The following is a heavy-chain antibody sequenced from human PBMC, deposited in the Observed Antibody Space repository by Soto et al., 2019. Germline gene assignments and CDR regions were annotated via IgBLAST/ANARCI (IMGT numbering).Heavy chain of an antibody. J-gene: IGHJ4*02. CDR3: AKASGSSWPYYFDS. V-gene: IGHV3-23*01. Sequence: EVQLLESGGGLVQPGGSLRLSCEASGFSFSSYVMAWVRQAPGKGLEWVSAMSGSGGSTYYPDSVKGRFTISRDNSENTLYLQMNSLRAEDTAVYYCAKASGSSWPYYFDSWGQGTLVTVSS. CDR2: MSGSGGST. CDR1: GFSFSSYV. D-gene: IGHD6-13*01.